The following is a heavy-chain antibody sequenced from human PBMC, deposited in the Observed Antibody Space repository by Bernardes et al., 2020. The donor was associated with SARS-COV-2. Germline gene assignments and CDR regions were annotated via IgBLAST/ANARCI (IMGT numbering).Heavy chain of an antibody. CDR3: ARRRYGDFGVDV. V-gene: IGHV5-51*01. CDR1: DYPFTNYW. Sequence: GESLKISCKGSDYPFTNYWIGWVRQMPGQGLEWMGIIYPGDSDTKYSPSFQGRVTISADKSVNTAYLQWSSLKASDTAIYYCARRRYGDFGVDVWGQGTTVTVSS. D-gene: IGHD4-17*01. CDR2: IYPGDSDT. J-gene: IGHJ6*02.